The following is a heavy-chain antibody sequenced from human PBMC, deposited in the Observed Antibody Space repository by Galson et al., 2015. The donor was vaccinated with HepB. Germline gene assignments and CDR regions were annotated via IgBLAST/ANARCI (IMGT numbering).Heavy chain of an antibody. J-gene: IGHJ4*02. Sequence: SLRLSCAASGFTFSSYSMNWVRQAPGKGLEWVSSISSSSSYIYYADSVKGRFTISRDNAKNSLYLQMNSLRAEDTAVYYCARGTPASYYYDSSGYYYPDYWGQGTLVTVSS. CDR1: GFTFSSYS. D-gene: IGHD3-22*01. CDR3: ARGTPASYYYDSSGYYYPDY. V-gene: IGHV3-21*01. CDR2: ISSSSSYI.